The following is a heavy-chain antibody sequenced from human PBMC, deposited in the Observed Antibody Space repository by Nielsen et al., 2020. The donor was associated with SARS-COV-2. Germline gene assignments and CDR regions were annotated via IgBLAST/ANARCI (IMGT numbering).Heavy chain of an antibody. Sequence: GESLKISCAASGFTFSSYGMHWVRQAPGKGLEWVAVISYDGSNKYYADSVKGRFTISRDNSKNTLYLQMNSLRAEDTAVYYCAISGYAHDAFDIWGQGTMVTVSS. J-gene: IGHJ3*02. CDR1: GFTFSSYG. V-gene: IGHV3-30*03. CDR3: AISGYAHDAFDI. D-gene: IGHD5-12*01. CDR2: ISYDGSNK.